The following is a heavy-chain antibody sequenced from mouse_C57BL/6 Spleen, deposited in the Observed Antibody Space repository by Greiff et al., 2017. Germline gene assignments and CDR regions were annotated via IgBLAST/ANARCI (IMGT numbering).Heavy chain of an antibody. Sequence: QVHVKQSGAELVRPGTSVKVSCKASGYAFTNYLIEWVKQRPGQGLEWIGVINPGSGGTNYNEKFKGKATLTADKSSSTAYLQLSSLTSEDSAVYFCARSGQAFAYWGQGTLGTVSA. CDR2: INPGSGGT. CDR1: GYAFTNYL. V-gene: IGHV1-54*01. CDR3: ARSGQAFAY. J-gene: IGHJ3*01. D-gene: IGHD3-3*01.